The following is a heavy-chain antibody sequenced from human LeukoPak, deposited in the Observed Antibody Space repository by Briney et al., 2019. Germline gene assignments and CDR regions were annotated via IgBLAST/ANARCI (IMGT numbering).Heavy chain of an antibody. D-gene: IGHD6-13*01. J-gene: IGHJ4*02. V-gene: IGHV3-7*03. CDR2: IKQDGSEK. CDR1: RFTFSSYW. CDR3: ARSIPYGTTWYGRSDY. Sequence: GGSLRLSCAASRFTFSSYWMSWVRQAPGKGLEWVANIKQDGSEKYYVDSVKGRFTISRDNAKNSLYLQMNSLRAEDTAVYYCARSIPYGTTWYGRSDYWGQGTLVTVSS.